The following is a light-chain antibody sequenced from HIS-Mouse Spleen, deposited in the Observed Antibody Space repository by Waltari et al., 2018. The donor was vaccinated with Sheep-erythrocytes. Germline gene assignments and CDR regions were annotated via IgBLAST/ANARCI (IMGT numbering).Light chain of an antibody. Sequence: QSVLTQPPSVSAAPGQKVTISCSGSSSNIGTTYVSWYQQLPGTAPKLLIYDNNKRPSGIPDRFSGSKSGTSATLGITGLQTGDEADYYCGTWDSSLSAGRVFGGGTKLTVL. CDR3: GTWDSSLSAGRV. CDR1: SSNIGTTY. CDR2: DNN. V-gene: IGLV1-51*01. J-gene: IGLJ3*02.